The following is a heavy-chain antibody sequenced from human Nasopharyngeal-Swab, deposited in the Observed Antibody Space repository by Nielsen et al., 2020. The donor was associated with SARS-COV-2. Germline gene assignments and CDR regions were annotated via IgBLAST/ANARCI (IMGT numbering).Heavy chain of an antibody. J-gene: IGHJ4*02. V-gene: IGHV3-13*01. Sequence: GGSLRLSCAASGFTFSSYDMHWVRQATGKGLEWVSAIGTAGDTYYPGSVKGRFTISRDNSKNTVYLQMNSLRAEDTAVYYCARDRPHWGCDYWGQGTQVTVSS. CDR2: IGTAGDT. D-gene: IGHD3-16*01. CDR1: GFTFSSYD. CDR3: ARDRPHWGCDY.